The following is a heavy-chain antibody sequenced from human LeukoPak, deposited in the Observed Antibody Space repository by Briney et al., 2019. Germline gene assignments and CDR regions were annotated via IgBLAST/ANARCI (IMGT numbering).Heavy chain of an antibody. D-gene: IGHD3-10*01. Sequence: PSQTLSLTCTVSGGSISRAVYYWSWISQHPGKGLEWIGYIYYSGSTYYNPSLKSRVTISLDTSKNQFSLKLTSVTAADTAVYYCARSYGSGNYFDYWGQGTLVTVSS. CDR2: IYYSGST. CDR1: GGSISRAVYY. J-gene: IGHJ4*02. V-gene: IGHV4-31*03. CDR3: ARSYGSGNYFDY.